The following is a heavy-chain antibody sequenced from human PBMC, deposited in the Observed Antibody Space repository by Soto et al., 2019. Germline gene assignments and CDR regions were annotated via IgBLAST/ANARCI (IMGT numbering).Heavy chain of an antibody. CDR2: IYWDDDK. Sequence: QITLKESGPPLVKPTQTLTLTCTFSGFSLSTSGVGVGWIRQPXGKALEWLALIYWDDDKRYSPSLKSRLTITKDXXXXXXXXXXXNMDPVDTATYYCAHGLHLGELSFDYWGQGTLVTVSS. V-gene: IGHV2-5*02. CDR1: GFSLSTSGVG. J-gene: IGHJ4*02. D-gene: IGHD3-16*02. CDR3: AHGLHLGELSFDY.